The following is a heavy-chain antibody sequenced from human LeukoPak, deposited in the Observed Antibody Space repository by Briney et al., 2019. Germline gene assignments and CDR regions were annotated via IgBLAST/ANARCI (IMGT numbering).Heavy chain of an antibody. CDR1: GSTFSSYG. D-gene: IGHD3-10*01. V-gene: IGHV3-23*01. CDR2: ISGSGSGT. Sequence: GGSLRLSCAASGSTFSSYGMSWVRQAPGKGLEWVSGISGSGSGTYYADSVRGRFTISRDNSKNTLYPQMNSLRAEDTAVYYCAKDPYYTSGSHDDWGQGTLVTVSS. CDR3: AKDPYYTSGSHDD. J-gene: IGHJ4*02.